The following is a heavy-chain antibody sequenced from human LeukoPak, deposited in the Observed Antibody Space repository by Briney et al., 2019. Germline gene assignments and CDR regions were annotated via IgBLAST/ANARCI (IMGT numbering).Heavy chain of an antibody. V-gene: IGHV3-48*03. CDR2: ITSSGTT. D-gene: IGHD6-6*01. CDR3: ARSATDSSSVDY. J-gene: IGHJ4*02. CDR1: GFTFSSHE. Sequence: GGSLRLSWVASGFTFSSHEMNWVRQAPGKGLEWVSYITSSGTTKYGDSVKGRFTISRDNAKNSLYLQMNSLRAEDTAVYYCARSATDSSSVDYWGQGTLVTVSS.